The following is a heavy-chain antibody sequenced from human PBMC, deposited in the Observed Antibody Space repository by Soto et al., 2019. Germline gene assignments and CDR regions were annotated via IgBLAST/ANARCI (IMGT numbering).Heavy chain of an antibody. J-gene: IGHJ4*02. V-gene: IGHV3-23*01. Sequence: EVQLLESGGGLEQPGGSLRLSCEASGFTFRDYAMSWVRQAPGKGLEWVTTITGSSSNLYYSDSVKGRFAISRDNSNNTLYLQMDSLTAEDTAVYYCAKGGAVYGLLTHDYWGQGTLVTVSS. D-gene: IGHD3-9*01. CDR3: AKGGAVYGLLTHDY. CDR1: GFTFRDYA. CDR2: ITGSSSNL.